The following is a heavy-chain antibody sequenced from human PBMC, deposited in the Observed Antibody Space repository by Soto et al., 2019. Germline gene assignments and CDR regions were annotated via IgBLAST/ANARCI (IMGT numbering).Heavy chain of an antibody. CDR3: ARYVVRSTEGDS. J-gene: IGHJ4*02. V-gene: IGHV1-69*01. D-gene: IGHD2-15*01. CDR1: GGTFSTSS. Sequence: QLQLVQSGTEVKEPGSSVKVSCKASGGTFSTSSFVWVRQGPGQGLEWMGGIIPIFTRTNFAQKFQGRVTFSADESTRTTYMALRSLTSEGTAIDYCARYVVRSTEGDSWGQGTLVTVSS. CDR2: IIPIFTRT.